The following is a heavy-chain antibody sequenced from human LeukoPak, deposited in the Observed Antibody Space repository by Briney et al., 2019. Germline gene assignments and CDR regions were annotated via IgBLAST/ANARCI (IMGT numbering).Heavy chain of an antibody. D-gene: IGHD3-9*01. V-gene: IGHV1-46*01. CDR3: ARWGNDILTGYSD. CDR2: IHPSGGST. Sequence: ASVKVSCTASGYTFTSYYMHWVRQAPGQGLELMGIIHPSGGSTSYAQKFQGRVTMTRDTSTSTVYMELSSLRSEDTAVYYCARWGNDILTGYSDWGQGTLVTVSS. J-gene: IGHJ4*02. CDR1: GYTFTSYY.